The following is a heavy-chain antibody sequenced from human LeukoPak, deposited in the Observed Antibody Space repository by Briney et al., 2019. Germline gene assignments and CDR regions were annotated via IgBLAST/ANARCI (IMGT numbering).Heavy chain of an antibody. J-gene: IGHJ4*02. CDR1: GYTFTGYY. V-gene: IGHV1-2*02. Sequence: EASVKVSCKASGYTFTGYYIHWVRQAPGQGLEWMGWINPNSGATNCVQKFQGRATMSRDTSLTTVYMDLSSLRSDDTALYYCARSPMTTVTTGDYWGQGTLVTVSS. CDR3: ARSPMTTVTTGDY. CDR2: INPNSGAT. D-gene: IGHD4-17*01.